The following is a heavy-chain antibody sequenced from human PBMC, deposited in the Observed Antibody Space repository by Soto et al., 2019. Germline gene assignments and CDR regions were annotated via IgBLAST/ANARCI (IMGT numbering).Heavy chain of an antibody. CDR2: ISSSSSYI. Sequence: EVQLEESGGGLVKPGGSLRLSCAASGFTFSSYSMNWVRQAPGKGLEWVSSISSSSSYIYYADSVKGRFTISRDNAKNSLYLQMNSLRAEDTAVYYCARDVPSLGGGFDYWGQGTLVTVSS. CDR3: ARDVPSLGGGFDY. V-gene: IGHV3-21*01. D-gene: IGHD3-16*01. CDR1: GFTFSSYS. J-gene: IGHJ4*02.